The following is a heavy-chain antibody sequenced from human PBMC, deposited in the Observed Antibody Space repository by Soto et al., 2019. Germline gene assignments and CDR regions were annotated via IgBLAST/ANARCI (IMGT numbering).Heavy chain of an antibody. D-gene: IGHD3-9*01. CDR2: IYWDDDK. Sequence: SAPTLVNPTQTLTLTCTFSGFSLSTSGVGVGWIRQPPGKALEWLALIYWDDDKRYSPSLKSRLTITKDTSKNQVVLTMTNMDPVDTATYYSAHRLRYFDWSYFDYWGQGALVTVSS. CDR3: AHRLRYFDWSYFDY. CDR1: GFSLSTSGVG. V-gene: IGHV2-5*02. J-gene: IGHJ4*02.